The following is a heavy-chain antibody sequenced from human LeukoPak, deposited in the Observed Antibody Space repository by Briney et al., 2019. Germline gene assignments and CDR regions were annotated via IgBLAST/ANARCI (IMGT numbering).Heavy chain of an antibody. CDR1: GVSISSSMW. D-gene: IGHD3-9*01. V-gene: IGHV4-4*02. CDR2: VYRGGIT. J-gene: IGHJ6*03. CDR3: ARDPRYFDYLSREVGYYYMDV. Sequence: SGTLSLTCAVSGVSISSSMWWSWVRQPPGKGLEWIGEVYRGGITNYNPSLKSRVTISVDTSKNQFSLRLSSVTAADTAVYYCARDPRYFDYLSREVGYYYMDVWGKGTSVTVSS.